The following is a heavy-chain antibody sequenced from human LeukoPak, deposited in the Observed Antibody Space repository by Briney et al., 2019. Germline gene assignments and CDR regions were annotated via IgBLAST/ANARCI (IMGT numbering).Heavy chain of an antibody. CDR2: IYYSGST. Sequence: PSETLSLTCTVSGGSTSSSSYYWGWLRQPPGKGLEWIGSIYYSGSTYYNPSLKSRVTISVDTSKNQFSLNLSSVTAADTAVYYCARYSSIRRLYYFDYWGQGTLVTVSS. D-gene: IGHD3-3*02. CDR1: GGSTSSSSYY. J-gene: IGHJ4*02. CDR3: ARYSSIRRLYYFDY. V-gene: IGHV4-39*07.